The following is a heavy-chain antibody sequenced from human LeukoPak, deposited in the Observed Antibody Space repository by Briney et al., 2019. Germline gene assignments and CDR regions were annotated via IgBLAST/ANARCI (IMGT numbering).Heavy chain of an antibody. CDR3: ARGTAATAGIDY. Sequence: GGSPRLSCAASGFTFGSYWMHWVRQAPGKRLVWVSHINTDGSSPTYGDSAKGRFTVSRDNAKNTLFLQMNSLRVEDTAVYYCARGTAATAGIDYWGQGTLVTVSS. D-gene: IGHD6-13*01. V-gene: IGHV3-74*01. CDR1: GFTFGSYW. J-gene: IGHJ4*02. CDR2: INTDGSSP.